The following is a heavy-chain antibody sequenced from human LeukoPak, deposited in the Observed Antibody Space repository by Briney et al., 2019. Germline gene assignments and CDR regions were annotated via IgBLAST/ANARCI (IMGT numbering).Heavy chain of an antibody. D-gene: IGHD3-22*01. CDR2: IYPGDSDT. CDR3: VRVVVVITTPDWFDP. CDR1: GYSFTSYW. Sequence: GESLKISCKGSGYSFTSYWIGWVRQMPGKGLEWMGIIYPGDSDTRYSSSFQGQVTISADKSISTAYLQWSSLKASDTAMYYCVRVVVVITTPDWFDPWGQGTLVTVSS. J-gene: IGHJ5*02. V-gene: IGHV5-51*01.